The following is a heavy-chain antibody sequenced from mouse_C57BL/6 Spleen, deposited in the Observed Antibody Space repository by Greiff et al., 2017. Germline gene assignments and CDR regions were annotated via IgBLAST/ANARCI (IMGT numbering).Heavy chain of an antibody. CDR1: GYTFTSYW. CDR2: IYPGSGST. Sequence: QVQLQQPGAELVKPGASVKMSCKASGYTFTSYWITWVKQRPGQGLEWIGDIYPGSGSTNYNEKFKSKATLTVDTSSSTAYMQLSSLTSEDSAVYYCARSLTGTNWFAYWGQGTLVTVSA. CDR3: ARSLTGTNWFAY. V-gene: IGHV1-55*01. D-gene: IGHD4-1*01. J-gene: IGHJ3*01.